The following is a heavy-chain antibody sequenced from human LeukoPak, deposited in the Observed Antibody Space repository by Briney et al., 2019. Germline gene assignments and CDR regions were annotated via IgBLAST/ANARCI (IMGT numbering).Heavy chain of an antibody. CDR1: GLTFNNFD. V-gene: IGHV3-30*18. CDR3: AKHGSWSYSSLDS. D-gene: IGHD3-10*01. Sequence: PGGSLRLSCTASGLTFNNFDIHWVRQAPGKGLEWVAVISNDGSNEYYAASVKGRFTISRDNSKNKVYLQMNSLRAEDTAVYSCAKHGSWSYSSLDSWGQGTLVTVSS. J-gene: IGHJ4*02. CDR2: ISNDGSNE.